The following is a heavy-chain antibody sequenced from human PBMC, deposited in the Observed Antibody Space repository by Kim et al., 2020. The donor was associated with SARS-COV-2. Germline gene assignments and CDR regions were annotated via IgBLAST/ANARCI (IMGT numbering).Heavy chain of an antibody. J-gene: IGHJ4*02. CDR3: AREYYGSGRMFDY. CDR1: GDSVRRDVYY. CDR2: IYNTVST. V-gene: IGHV4-31*03. D-gene: IGHD3-10*01. Sequence: SETLSLTCTVSGDSVRRDVYYWSWIRQLPGKGLEWIGYIYNTVSTHYNPSLQSRVTISVDSSKHQFSLRLSSVTAADTGVYFCAREYYGSGRMFDYWGQG.